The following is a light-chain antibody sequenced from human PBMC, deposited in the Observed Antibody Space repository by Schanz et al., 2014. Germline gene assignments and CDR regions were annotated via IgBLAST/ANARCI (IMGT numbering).Light chain of an antibody. CDR3: QQYGSSPWT. CDR1: QSVSSSY. V-gene: IGKV3-20*01. Sequence: EIVLTQSPGTLSLSPGERATLSCRASQSVSSSYLAWYQRKPGQAPRLLIHAASTRATGIADRFSGSASGTDFTLTISRLEPEDFAVYYCQQYGSSPWTFGQGTKVEMK. CDR2: AAS. J-gene: IGKJ1*01.